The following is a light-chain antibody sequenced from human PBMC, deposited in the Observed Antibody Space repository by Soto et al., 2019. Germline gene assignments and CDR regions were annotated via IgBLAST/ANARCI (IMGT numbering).Light chain of an antibody. V-gene: IGKV1-39*01. CDR3: QQSYSTRLT. CDR1: QSISSY. J-gene: IGKJ4*01. Sequence: DIQMTQSPSSLSASVEDRDTITCRASQSISSYLNWYQQKPGKAPKLLIYAASSLQSGVPSRFSGSGSGTDFTLTISSLQPEDFATYYCQQSYSTRLTFGGGTKVDIK. CDR2: AAS.